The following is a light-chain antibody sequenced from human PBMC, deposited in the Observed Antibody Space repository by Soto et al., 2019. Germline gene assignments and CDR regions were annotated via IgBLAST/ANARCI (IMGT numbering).Light chain of an antibody. J-gene: IGLJ2*01. CDR2: GNT. Sequence: QSVLTQPPSGSGAPGQRVTIYCTGSRCNIGAGYDVHWYQQRPGRAPKLPIYGNTNRPSGVPGRFSGSKSSTSASLAITGLQAEDEADYYCLSFDSSLSVVFGGGTKVTVL. V-gene: IGLV1-40*01. CDR3: LSFDSSLSVV. CDR1: RCNIGAGYD.